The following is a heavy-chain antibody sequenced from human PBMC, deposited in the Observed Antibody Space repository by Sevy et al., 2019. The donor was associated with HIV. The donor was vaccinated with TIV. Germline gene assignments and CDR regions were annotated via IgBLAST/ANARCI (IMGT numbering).Heavy chain of an antibody. CDR2: ISPSVGVT. V-gene: IGHV1-2*02. CDR1: GYSFTGYY. J-gene: IGHJ4*02. Sequence: ASVKVSCKASGYSFTGYYIHWVRQAPGQGLEWMGWISPSVGVTKYAQKFQGRATITSETSVSTAYMELSRLESDDTAVYYCARETLDYGDFASWGQGTQVTVSS. D-gene: IGHD4-17*01. CDR3: ARETLDYGDFAS.